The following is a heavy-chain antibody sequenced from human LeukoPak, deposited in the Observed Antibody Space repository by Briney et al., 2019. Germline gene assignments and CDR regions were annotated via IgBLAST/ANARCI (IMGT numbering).Heavy chain of an antibody. CDR3: AKDSEIYCSSTSCSLLDY. CDR2: ISYDGSNK. J-gene: IGHJ4*02. D-gene: IGHD2-2*01. V-gene: IGHV3-30*18. CDR1: GLTFSSYG. Sequence: GGSLRLSCAASGLTFSSYGMHWVRQAPGKGLEWVAVISYDGSNKYYADSVKGRFTISRDNSKNTLYLQMNSLRAEDTAVYYCAKDSEIYCSSTSCSLLDYWGQGTLVTVSS.